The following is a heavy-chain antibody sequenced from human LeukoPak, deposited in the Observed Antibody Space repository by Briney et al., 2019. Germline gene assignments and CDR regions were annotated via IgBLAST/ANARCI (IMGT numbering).Heavy chain of an antibody. CDR2: INHSGST. V-gene: IGHV4-34*01. CDR3: ARDTIMVRGVYDY. Sequence: SETLSLTCAVYGGSFSGYYWSWIRQPPGKGLEWIGEINHSGSTNYNPSLKSRVTISVDTSKNQFSLKLSSVTAEDTAVYYCARDTIMVRGVYDYWGQGTLVTVSS. J-gene: IGHJ4*02. CDR1: GGSFSGYY. D-gene: IGHD3-10*01.